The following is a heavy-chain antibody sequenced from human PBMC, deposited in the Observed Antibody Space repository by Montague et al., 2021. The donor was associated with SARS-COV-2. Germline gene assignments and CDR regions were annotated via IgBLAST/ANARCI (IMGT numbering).Heavy chain of an antibody. CDR2: IYYSGST. D-gene: IGHD3-22*01. CDR1: GGSISSSSYY. CDR3: ASSYYYDSSGYYSHDAFDI. Sequence: SKTLSLTCTVSGGSISSSSYYWGWIRQPPGKGLEWIGSIYYSGSTYYNPSLKSRVTISVDTSKNQFSLKLSSVTAADTAVYYCASSYYYDSSGYYSHDAFDIWGQGTMVTVSS. V-gene: IGHV4-39*01. J-gene: IGHJ3*02.